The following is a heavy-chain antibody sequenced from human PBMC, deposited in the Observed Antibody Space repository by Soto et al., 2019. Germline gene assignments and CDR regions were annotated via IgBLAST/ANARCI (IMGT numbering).Heavy chain of an antibody. V-gene: IGHV4-34*01. CDR3: ARAAYYDFWSGYPASYYYGMDV. J-gene: IGHJ6*02. CDR2: INHSGST. Sequence: SETLSLTCAVYCGSFSGYYWSWIRQPPGKGLEWIGEINHSGSTNYNPSLKSRVTISVDTSKNQFSLKLSPVTAADTAVYYCARAAYYDFWSGYPASYYYGMDVWGQGTTVTVSS. D-gene: IGHD3-3*01. CDR1: CGSFSGYY.